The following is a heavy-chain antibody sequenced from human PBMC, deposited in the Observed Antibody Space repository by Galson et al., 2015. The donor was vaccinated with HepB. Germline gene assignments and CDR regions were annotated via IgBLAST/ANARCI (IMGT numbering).Heavy chain of an antibody. CDR1: GFSLSSSGMS. CDR3: ARSRTVSLASPGPWDY. Sequence: PALVKPTQPLTLTCTFSGFSLSSSGMSVTWIRQPPGKALEWLARIDWDDDKFYRPSLKTRLTLSKDTSRNQVVLPLTNMAPVDTATYFCARSRTVSLASPGPWDYWGRGALVTVSS. V-gene: IGHV2-70*17. D-gene: IGHD2-2*01. J-gene: IGHJ4*02. CDR2: IDWDDDK.